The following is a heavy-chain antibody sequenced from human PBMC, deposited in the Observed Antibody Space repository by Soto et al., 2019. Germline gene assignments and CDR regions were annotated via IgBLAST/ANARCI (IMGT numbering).Heavy chain of an antibody. CDR2: ISSSSSTI. CDR3: ARESNDFWSGYYSHDAFDI. Sequence: GGSLRLSCAASGFTFSSYSMNWVRQAPGKGLEWVSYISSSSSTIYYADSVKGRFTISRDNAKNSLYLQMNSLRAEDTAVYYCARESNDFWSGYYSHDAFDIWGQGTMVTVSS. V-gene: IGHV3-48*01. CDR1: GFTFSSYS. D-gene: IGHD3-3*01. J-gene: IGHJ3*02.